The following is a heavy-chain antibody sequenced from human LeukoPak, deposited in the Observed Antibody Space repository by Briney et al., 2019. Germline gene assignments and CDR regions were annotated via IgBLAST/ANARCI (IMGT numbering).Heavy chain of an antibody. J-gene: IGHJ4*02. D-gene: IGHD2-15*01. V-gene: IGHV4-31*03. CDR1: GGSISSGDHF. CDR2: IFYSGST. CDR3: TRDVPRSAGYPDN. Sequence: SETLSLTCTVSGGSISSGDHFWSWIRQHPGKGLEWIGYIFYSGSTYYNPSLKSRVTISVDTSKNQFSLKLTSVTAADTAVNYCTRDVPRSAGYPDNWGQGTLVTVSS.